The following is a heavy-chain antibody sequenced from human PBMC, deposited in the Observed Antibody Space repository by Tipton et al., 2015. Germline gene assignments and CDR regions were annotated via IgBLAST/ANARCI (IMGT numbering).Heavy chain of an antibody. CDR2: IDFRGST. Sequence: LRLSCSVSGGSIDSYYWSWIRQPPGMRLEWIGYIDFRGSTEYNPSLKSRVSISVDTSKNQFSLRLNSVTAADTAVYYCARDAWAGDTRGFYYIYWGRGTLVSVSS. CDR1: GGSIDSYY. J-gene: IGHJ4*02. V-gene: IGHV4-59*01. CDR3: ARDAWAGDTRGFYYIY. D-gene: IGHD3-22*01.